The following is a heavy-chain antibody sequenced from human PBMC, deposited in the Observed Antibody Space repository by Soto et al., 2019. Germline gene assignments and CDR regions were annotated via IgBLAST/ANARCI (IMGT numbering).Heavy chain of an antibody. CDR1: GFTFSTYA. Sequence: GGSLRLSCATSGFTFSTYAMHRVRQAPGKGLEYVSAISSNGRSTYYANSVKGRFTISRDNSKNTLYLQMDSLRAEDMAVYYCARRARPDFYYMDVWGKGTTVTVSS. V-gene: IGHV3-64*01. CDR3: ARRARPDFYYMDV. CDR2: ISSNGRST. D-gene: IGHD6-6*01. J-gene: IGHJ6*03.